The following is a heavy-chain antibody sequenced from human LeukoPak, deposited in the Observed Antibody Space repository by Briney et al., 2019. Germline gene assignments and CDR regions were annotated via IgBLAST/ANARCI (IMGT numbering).Heavy chain of an antibody. Sequence: GGSLRLSCAASGFTFSSYGMHWVRQAPGKGLEWVAVIWYDGSNKYYADSVKGRFTISRDNSKNTLYLQMNSLRAEDTAVYYCAKDTGGIAVAGNFDYWGQGTLVTVSS. V-gene: IGHV3-33*06. J-gene: IGHJ4*02. CDR2: IWYDGSNK. D-gene: IGHD6-19*01. CDR3: AKDTGGIAVAGNFDY. CDR1: GFTFSSYG.